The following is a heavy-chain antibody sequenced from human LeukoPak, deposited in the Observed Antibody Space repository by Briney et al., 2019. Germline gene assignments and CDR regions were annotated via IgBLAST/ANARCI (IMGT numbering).Heavy chain of an antibody. Sequence: ASVKVSCKASGYTFTGYYMHWVRQAPGQGLEWMGWINPNSGGTNYAQKFQGRVTMTRDTSISTAYMELSRLRSDDTAVYYCARGFLTTVTVVIDFDYWGQGTLVTVSS. J-gene: IGHJ4*02. CDR1: GYTFTGYY. D-gene: IGHD4-23*01. V-gene: IGHV1-2*02. CDR2: INPNSGGT. CDR3: ARGFLTTVTVVIDFDY.